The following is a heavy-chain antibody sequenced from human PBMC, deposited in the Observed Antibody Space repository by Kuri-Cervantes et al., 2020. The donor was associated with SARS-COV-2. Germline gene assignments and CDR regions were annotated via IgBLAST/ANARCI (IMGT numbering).Heavy chain of an antibody. D-gene: IGHD2-15*01. Sequence: GESLKISCAASGLTFNSYWMSWVRQAPGKGLEWVANIKQDGSERYYVESVKGRFTISRDNAKNSLYLQMDSLRADDTAVYYCTRASCSGGSCYSAYSYGLFDYWGQGTLVTVSS. J-gene: IGHJ4*02. CDR3: TRASCSGGSCYSAYSYGLFDY. V-gene: IGHV3-7*05. CDR1: GLTFNSYW. CDR2: IKQDGSER.